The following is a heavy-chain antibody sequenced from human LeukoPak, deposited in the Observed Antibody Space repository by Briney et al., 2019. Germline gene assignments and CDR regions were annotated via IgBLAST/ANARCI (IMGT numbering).Heavy chain of an antibody. J-gene: IGHJ6*03. Sequence: GASVKVSCKASGYTFTSYGISWVRQAPGQGLEWMGWISAYNGNTNYAQKLQGRVTMTTDTSTSTAYMELRSLRSDDTAVYYCAREGVGLFSSSWYNYYYYMDVWGKGTTVTVSS. V-gene: IGHV1-18*01. D-gene: IGHD6-13*01. CDR3: AREGVGLFSSSWYNYYYYMDV. CDR1: GYTFTSYG. CDR2: ISAYNGNT.